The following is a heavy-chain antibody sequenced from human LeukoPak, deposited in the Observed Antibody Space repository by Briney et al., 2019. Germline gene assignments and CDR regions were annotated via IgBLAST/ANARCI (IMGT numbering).Heavy chain of an antibody. D-gene: IGHD4-23*01. J-gene: IGHJ4*02. V-gene: IGHV5-51*01. CDR1: GYNFTKHW. CDR3: VRNSDVPFDS. CDR2: IWPDDSDT. Sequence: GESLKISCKASGYNFTKHWVGWVRQRPGKGLEWMGIIWPDDSDTRYSPAFQGRVTVSVDTSISTAYLQWGSLEASDTAIYYCVRNSDVPFDSWGQGTLVTVSS.